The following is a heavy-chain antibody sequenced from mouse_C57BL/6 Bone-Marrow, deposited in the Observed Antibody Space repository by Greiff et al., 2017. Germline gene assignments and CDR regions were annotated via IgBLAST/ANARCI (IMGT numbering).Heavy chain of an antibody. Sequence: QVQLQQSGAELVRPGTSVKMSCKASGYTFTNYWIGWAKQRPGHGLEWIGDIYPGGGYTNYNEKFKGKATLTADKSSSTSEDSAIYYYARSLLYGYDWYFDVWGTGTTVTVSS. CDR1: GYTFTNYW. J-gene: IGHJ1*03. V-gene: IGHV1-63*01. CDR2: IYPGGGYT. CDR3: WYFDV. D-gene: IGHD1-1*02.